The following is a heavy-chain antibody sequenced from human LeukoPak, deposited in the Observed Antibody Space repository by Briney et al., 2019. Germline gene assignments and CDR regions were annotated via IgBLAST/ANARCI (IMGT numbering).Heavy chain of an antibody. CDR1: GGSITRYY. V-gene: IGHV4-59*01. J-gene: IGHJ4*02. CDR2: IYYSGST. D-gene: IGHD3-22*01. Sequence: SETLSLTCTVSGGSITRYYWSWIRQPPGKGLEWVGYIYYSGSTNYSPSLKSRVTMSVDTSKKQFSLKLSSVTAADTAVYYCARGITYCHDSSLEIFDYWGQGTLVTVSS. CDR3: ARGITYCHDSSLEIFDY.